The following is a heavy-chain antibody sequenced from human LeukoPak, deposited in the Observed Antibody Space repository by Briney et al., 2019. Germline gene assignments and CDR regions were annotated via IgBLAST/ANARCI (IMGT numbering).Heavy chain of an antibody. CDR1: GGSISSSSYY. J-gene: IGHJ4*02. CDR2: IYYSGTT. Sequence: SETLSLTCTVSGGSISSSSYYWGWIRQPPGKGLEWIGSIYYSGTTYYHPSLKSRATITVDTSKTQFSLRLSSVTAADTAVYYCARVRYGSGWSPGGSFFDYWGQGTLVTVSS. CDR3: ARVRYGSGWSPGGSFFDY. V-gene: IGHV4-39*07. D-gene: IGHD6-19*01.